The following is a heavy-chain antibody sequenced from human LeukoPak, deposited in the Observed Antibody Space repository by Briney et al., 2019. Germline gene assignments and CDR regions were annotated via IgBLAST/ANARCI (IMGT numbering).Heavy chain of an antibody. CDR3: ARDMYSGSLRY. Sequence: GRSLRVSCAASGFTFSGYGMQWVRQDPGKGLEWVAVIWYDGSNKYYADSVKGRFTISRDNSKNTLYLQMNSLRAEDTAVYYCARDMYSGSLRYWGQGTLVTVSS. CDR2: IWYDGSNK. D-gene: IGHD3-22*01. V-gene: IGHV3-33*01. J-gene: IGHJ4*02. CDR1: GFTFSGYG.